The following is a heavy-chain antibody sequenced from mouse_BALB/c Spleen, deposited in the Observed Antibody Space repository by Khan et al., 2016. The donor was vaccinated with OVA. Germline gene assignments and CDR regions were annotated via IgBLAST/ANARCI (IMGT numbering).Heavy chain of an antibody. Sequence: LVESGPELKEPGETVKISCKASGYTFTGYSMHWVKQAPGKGLKWMGWINTETGEPTYADDFKGRFAFSLETSASTAYLQINNLKNEDTATYFCASGLKYGNFDYWGQGTTLTVSS. CDR2: INTETGEP. J-gene: IGHJ2*01. D-gene: IGHD2-10*02. CDR3: ASGLKYGNFDY. V-gene: IGHV9-2-1*01. CDR1: GYTFTGYS.